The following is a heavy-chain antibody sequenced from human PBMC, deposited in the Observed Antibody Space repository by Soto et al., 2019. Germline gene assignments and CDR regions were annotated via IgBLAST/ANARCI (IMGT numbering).Heavy chain of an antibody. J-gene: IGHJ4*02. D-gene: IGHD2-2*01. V-gene: IGHV3-21*01. CDR2: VSKSDYT. Sequence: GSLRLSCVVSGFTFNNYGINWVRQAPGKGLEWVSTVSKSDYTYYSDSVKGRFTISRDNAKNSVSLQMNTLRAEDTAVYYCAREDSIIIPAVSDFWGQGTLVTVSS. CDR1: GFTFNNYG. CDR3: AREDSIIIPAVSDF.